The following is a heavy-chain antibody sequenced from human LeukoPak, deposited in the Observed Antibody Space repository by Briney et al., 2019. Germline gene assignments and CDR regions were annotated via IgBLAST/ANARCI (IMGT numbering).Heavy chain of an antibody. CDR2: INTGTGNT. J-gene: IGHJ4*02. CDR3: ARGDSSSWIY. CDR1: GYTFTNNA. D-gene: IGHD3-22*01. Sequence: ASVKVSCKASGYTFTNNAMHWVRQAPGQRLEWMGWINTGTGNTKYSQKFRGRVTITRDTSATTAYMELSSLRSEDTAVYYCARGDSSSWIYWGQGTLVTVSS. V-gene: IGHV1-3*04.